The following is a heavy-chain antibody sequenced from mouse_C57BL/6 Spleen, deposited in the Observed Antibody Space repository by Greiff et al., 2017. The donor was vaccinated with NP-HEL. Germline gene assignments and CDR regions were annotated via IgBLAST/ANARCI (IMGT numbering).Heavy chain of an antibody. J-gene: IGHJ4*01. CDR2: IDPNSGDT. Sequence: QVQLRQPGAELVKPGASVKLSCTASGFTFNSYWMHWVKQRPGRGLEWIGRIDPNSGDTKYTEKFKSKATMTEDTASSTAYMQLSSLTSEDSAVYYCAKSAQDMGYDAMDYWGQGTSVTVSS. D-gene: IGHD3-2*02. CDR1: GFTFNSYW. CDR3: AKSAQDMGYDAMDY. V-gene: IGHV1-72*01.